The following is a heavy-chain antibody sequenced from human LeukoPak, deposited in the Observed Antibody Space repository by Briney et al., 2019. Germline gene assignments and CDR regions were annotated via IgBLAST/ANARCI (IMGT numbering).Heavy chain of an antibody. CDR1: GFTFSSHG. Sequence: GGSLRLSCAASGFTFSSHGMHWVRQAPGKGLEWVAVIWYDGSNEYYADSVKGRFTISRDNSKNMVSLQMNRLRAEDTAVYYCARGEDQLDYWGQGTLVTVSS. V-gene: IGHV3-33*01. J-gene: IGHJ4*02. CDR2: IWYDGSNE. CDR3: ARGEDQLDY.